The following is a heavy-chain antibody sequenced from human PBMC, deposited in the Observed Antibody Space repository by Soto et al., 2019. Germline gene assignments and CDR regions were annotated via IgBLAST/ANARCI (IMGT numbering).Heavy chain of an antibody. CDR3: AREGIAGRRGDGDKGFVY. CDR1: GGSISSDNW. CDR2: IQHRVRT. J-gene: IGHJ4*02. D-gene: IGHD6-6*01. V-gene: IGHV4-4*02. Sequence: SETLSLTCAVSGGSISSDNWWSWVRQPPGKGLEWIGEIQHRVRTNYNPSLKSRVTISVDKSNHQFSLKLSSVLHAETAVYYCAREGIAGRRGDGDKGFVYCGQGPMV.